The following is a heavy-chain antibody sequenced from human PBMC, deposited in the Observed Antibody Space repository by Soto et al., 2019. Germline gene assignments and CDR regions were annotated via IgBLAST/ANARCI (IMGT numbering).Heavy chain of an antibody. J-gene: IGHJ4*02. CDR1: GFTFRTYA. Sequence: EVQLLDSGGGLVQPGGSLRLSCAASGFTFRTYAMSWVRQAPGKGLEWVSTIRDSGTTYYANSVKGRFTISRDNSRNTLDRQMNSLRVEDTGVYYCAKVGAGSCSITSCLYYSDSWGQGNLVNVSS. D-gene: IGHD2-2*01. CDR2: IRDSGTT. CDR3: AKVGAGSCSITSCLYYSDS. V-gene: IGHV3-23*01.